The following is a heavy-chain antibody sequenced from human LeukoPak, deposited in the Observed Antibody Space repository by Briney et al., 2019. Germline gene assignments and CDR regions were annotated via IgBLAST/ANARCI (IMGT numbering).Heavy chain of an antibody. V-gene: IGHV4-39*07. CDR2: IYYSGST. D-gene: IGHD6-19*01. Sequence: SETLSLTCTVSGGSISSSSYYWGWIRQPPGKGLEWIGSIYYSGSTYYNPSLKSRVTISVDTSKNQFSLKLSSVTAADTAVYYCASSSGWSRGKFDYWGQGTLVTVSS. CDR3: ASSSGWSRGKFDY. CDR1: GGSISSSSYY. J-gene: IGHJ4*02.